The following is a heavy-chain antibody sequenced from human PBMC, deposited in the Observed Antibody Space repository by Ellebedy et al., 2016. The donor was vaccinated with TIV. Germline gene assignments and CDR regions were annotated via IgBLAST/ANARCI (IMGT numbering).Heavy chain of an antibody. CDR1: GGTSSSYA. CDR2: IIPIFGSA. CDR3: ARDLFGGVTADY. J-gene: IGHJ4*02. V-gene: IGHV1-69*13. D-gene: IGHD3-16*01. Sequence: SVKVSCXASGGTSSSYAISWVRQAPGQGLEWMGGIIPIFGSANYAQKFQGRVTIIADESTSTAYMELSSLRSEDTAVYYCARDLFGGVTADYWGQGTLVTVSS.